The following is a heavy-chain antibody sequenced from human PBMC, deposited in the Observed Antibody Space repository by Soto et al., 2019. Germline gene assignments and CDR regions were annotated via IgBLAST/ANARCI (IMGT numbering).Heavy chain of an antibody. CDR1: GGTFSSYA. V-gene: IGHV1-69*13. Sequence: ASVKVSCKASGGTFSSYAISWVRQAPGQGLEWMGGIIPIFGTANYAQKFQGRVTITADESTSTAYMELSSLRSEDTAVYYCARDRPGDGPFDYWGQGTLVTVSS. CDR3: ARDRPGDGPFDY. J-gene: IGHJ4*02. CDR2: IIPIFGTA. D-gene: IGHD7-27*01.